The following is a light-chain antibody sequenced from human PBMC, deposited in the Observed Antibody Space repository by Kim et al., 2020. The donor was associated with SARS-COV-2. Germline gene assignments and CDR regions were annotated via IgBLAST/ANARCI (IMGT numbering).Light chain of an antibody. Sequence: GQSLTISCTGTSSDVGGYTYVSWYQQHPGKAPKLMICDVNNRPSGVSNRFSGSKSGNTASLTISGLQAEDEGDYYCSSYTSSNTLVFGTGTKVTVL. V-gene: IGLV2-14*03. CDR1: SSDVGGYTY. CDR3: SSYTSSNTLV. CDR2: DVN. J-gene: IGLJ1*01.